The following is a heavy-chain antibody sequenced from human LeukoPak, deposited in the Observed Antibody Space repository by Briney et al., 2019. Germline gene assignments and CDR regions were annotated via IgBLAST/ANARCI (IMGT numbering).Heavy chain of an antibody. CDR1: GFTFSNHW. Sequence: SGGSLRLSCAASGFTFSNHWMHWVRQVPGKGLVSVSRIHIDANRKTYADSGKGRFTISRDNAKNTLYLKMNSLGVEDTAVYYCVRGSSDWNGMDVWGQGTTVTVSS. CDR3: VRGSSDWNGMDV. J-gene: IGHJ6*02. D-gene: IGHD6-19*01. CDR2: IHIDANRK. V-gene: IGHV3-74*01.